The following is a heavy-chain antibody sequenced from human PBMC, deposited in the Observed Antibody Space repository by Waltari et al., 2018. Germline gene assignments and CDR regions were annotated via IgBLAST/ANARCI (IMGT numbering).Heavy chain of an antibody. CDR1: GFTVSSNY. V-gene: IGHV3-53*01. Sequence: EVQLVESGGGLIQPGGSLRLSCAASGFTVSSNYMSWVRQAPGKGLEWVSVIYSGGSTYYADSVKGRFTISRDNSKNTLYLQMNSLRAEDTAVYYCARDRSFGGLRFPMDVWGQGTTVTVSS. D-gene: IGHD3-3*01. CDR2: IYSGGST. CDR3: ARDRSFGGLRFPMDV. J-gene: IGHJ6*02.